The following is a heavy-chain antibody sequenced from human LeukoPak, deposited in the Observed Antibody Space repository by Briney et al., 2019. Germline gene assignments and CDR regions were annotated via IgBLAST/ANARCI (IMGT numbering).Heavy chain of an antibody. D-gene: IGHD5-12*01. CDR3: TTIRPDY. Sequence: GGSLSLSCAASGFTFSNYWMLWVRQVPGKGLVWIARIKTDDSSTDYADSVRGRFTISRDNAKNTLYLQMNSLRAEDTAVYYCTTIRPDYWGQGTLVAVSS. CDR1: GFTFSNYW. V-gene: IGHV3-74*01. J-gene: IGHJ4*02. CDR2: IKTDDSST.